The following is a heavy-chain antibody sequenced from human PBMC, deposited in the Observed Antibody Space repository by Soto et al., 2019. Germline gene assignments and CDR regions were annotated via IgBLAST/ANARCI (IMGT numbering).Heavy chain of an antibody. CDR2: IYWNDEK. D-gene: IGHD3-10*01. V-gene: IGHV2-5*01. Sequence: SGPTLVNPTQTLTLTCSFSGFSLTTGVGVGWIRQPPGKALEWLAIIYWNDEKLYNPSLKTRLTITKDTSKNQVFLTVTDMDPVDTATYYCAHRVNMARGPYNYFGPWGQGTLVTVSS. CDR1: GFSLTTGVG. J-gene: IGHJ5*02. CDR3: AHRVNMARGPYNYFGP.